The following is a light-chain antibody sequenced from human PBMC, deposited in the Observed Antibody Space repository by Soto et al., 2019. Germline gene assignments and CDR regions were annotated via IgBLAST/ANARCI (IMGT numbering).Light chain of an antibody. CDR3: QQYGSAPWT. Sequence: EIVLTQSPGTLPLSPGERATLSCRASLSVASNYLAWYQQKPGQAPRLLIYAASGRATGIPDRFSGSGSGTDFTLTISSLEPEDFAVYYCQQYGSAPWTFGQGTKVELK. J-gene: IGKJ1*01. V-gene: IGKV3-20*01. CDR2: AAS. CDR1: LSVASNY.